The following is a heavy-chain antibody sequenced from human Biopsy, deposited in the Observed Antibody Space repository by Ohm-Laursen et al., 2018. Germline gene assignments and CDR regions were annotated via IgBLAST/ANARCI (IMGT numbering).Heavy chain of an antibody. V-gene: IGHV3-11*01. CDR3: ATDGGYCAGPNCYQGVGP. CDR2: ISSGGNTK. CDR1: GFSFRDYC. J-gene: IGHJ5*02. D-gene: IGHD2-8*02. Sequence: GSLRLSCSAAGFSFRDYCMTWIRQTPGKGLQWISYISSGGNTKYYADSVKGRFTISRDNAKNILYLEMTSLRAEDTALYYCATDGGYCAGPNCYQGVGPWGQGALVTVSS.